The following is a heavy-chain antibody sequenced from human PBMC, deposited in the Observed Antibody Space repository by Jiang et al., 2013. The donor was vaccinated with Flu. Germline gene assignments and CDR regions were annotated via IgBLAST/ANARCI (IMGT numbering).Heavy chain of an antibody. D-gene: IGHD1-26*01. CDR1: GFTFDNFV. V-gene: IGHV3-30*18. CDR3: VKDRDSGSYYFFEH. CDR2: ISIDGNEE. J-gene: IGHJ4*02. Sequence: QLLESGGGVVQPGKSLRLSCSASGFTFDNFVMHWVRQAPGKGLEWVAGISIDGNEEYYGDSVKGRFTVSRDNSKNTLFLQMSGLTTEDTALYYCVKDRDSGSYYFFEHWGRGTLVTVSS.